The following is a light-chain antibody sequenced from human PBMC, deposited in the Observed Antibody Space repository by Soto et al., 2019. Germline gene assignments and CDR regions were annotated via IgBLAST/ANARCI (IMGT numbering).Light chain of an antibody. CDR2: DAS. Sequence: EIGLTQSPATLSASSGEGISLSCRASQSVKNHLAWYQHKPGQPPRLLFFDASIRAAGIPARFSAGGSGTEFTLVISSLQSEDAAVYYCQEYTAWPPGTFGQGNKVEIK. J-gene: IGKJ1*01. CDR1: QSVKNH. CDR3: QEYTAWPPGT. V-gene: IGKV3D-15*01.